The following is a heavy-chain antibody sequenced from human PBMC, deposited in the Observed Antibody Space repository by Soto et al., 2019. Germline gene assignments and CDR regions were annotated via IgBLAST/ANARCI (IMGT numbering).Heavy chain of an antibody. Sequence: GGSLRLSCAASGFTFSSCWMSWVRQAPGKGLEWVDNIKQDGSEKYYVDSVKGRFTISRDNAKNSLYLQMNSLRAEDTAVYYCARDRSGYCSSTSCYGWFDPWGQGTLVTVSS. CDR1: GFTFSSCW. D-gene: IGHD2-2*01. CDR2: IKQDGSEK. CDR3: ARDRSGYCSSTSCYGWFDP. J-gene: IGHJ5*02. V-gene: IGHV3-7*01.